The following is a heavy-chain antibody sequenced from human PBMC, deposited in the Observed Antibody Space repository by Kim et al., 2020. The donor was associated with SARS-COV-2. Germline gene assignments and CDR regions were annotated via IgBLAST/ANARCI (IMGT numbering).Heavy chain of an antibody. CDR3: ARDQRIMGGGHFDY. D-gene: IGHD1-26*01. Sequence: ASVKVSCKASGYTFTSYGISWVRQAPGQGLEWMGWISVYNGNTNSAQKLQGRVTMTTDTPTSTAYMELRSLRSDDTAVYYCARDQRIMGGGHFDYWGQGTLVTVSS. V-gene: IGHV1-18*04. J-gene: IGHJ4*02. CDR2: ISVYNGNT. CDR1: GYTFTSYG.